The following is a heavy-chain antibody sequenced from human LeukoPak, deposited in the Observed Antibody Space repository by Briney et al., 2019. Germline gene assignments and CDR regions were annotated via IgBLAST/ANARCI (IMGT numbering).Heavy chain of an antibody. CDR2: ISVSGNT. D-gene: IGHD2-15*01. J-gene: IGHJ4*02. CDR1: GFTFSSYA. CDR3: AKAPVTTCSGAYCYPFDY. V-gene: IGHV3-23*01. Sequence: PGGSLRLSCAASGFTFSSYAMSWVRQGPGKELEWVSAISVSGNTYHADSVKGRFTISRDSYKNTLYLQMNSLRAEDAAVYYCAKAPVTTCSGAYCYPFDYWGQGTLVTVSS.